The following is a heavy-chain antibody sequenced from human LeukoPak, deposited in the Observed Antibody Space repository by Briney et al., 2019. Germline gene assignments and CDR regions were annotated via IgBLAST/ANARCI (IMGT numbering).Heavy chain of an antibody. Sequence: PSETLSLTCTVSGDSISSGNYYWSWIRQNPGKGLECIGYIHYSGKTYYSPSLKSRVTISVDTSKSQFSLKLSSVTVADTAVYYCARQEVVPAAKFDAFDIWGQGTMVTVSS. J-gene: IGHJ3*02. CDR3: ARQEVVPAAKFDAFDI. CDR2: IHYSGKT. CDR1: GDSISSGNYY. V-gene: IGHV4-31*03. D-gene: IGHD2-2*01.